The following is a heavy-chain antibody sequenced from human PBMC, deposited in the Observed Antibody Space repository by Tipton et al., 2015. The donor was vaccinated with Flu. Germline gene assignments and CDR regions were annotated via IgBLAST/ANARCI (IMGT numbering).Heavy chain of an antibody. J-gene: IGHJ4*02. Sequence: TLSLTCTVSGGSIGSYYWNWIRQPPGKGLEWIGYTYNSEYTKYNPSLKSRVTISVDTARKQFSLHLRSVTAADTAVYYCARDPSLGMPDYFDFWGQGTLATASS. CDR1: GGSIGSYY. D-gene: IGHD2-2*01. CDR3: ARDPSLGMPDYFDF. V-gene: IGHV4-59*12. CDR2: TYNSEYT.